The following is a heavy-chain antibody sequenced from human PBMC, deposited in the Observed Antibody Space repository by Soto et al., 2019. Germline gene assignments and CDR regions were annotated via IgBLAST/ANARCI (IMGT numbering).Heavy chain of an antibody. J-gene: IGHJ4*01. D-gene: IGHD2-21*01. CDR3: ERLANIFDFDN. CDR1: GYIFTNYG. Sequence: PXASLKISCQGCGYIFTNYGIGWVRQMPGKGLEWMGIIYPGDSDTRYSPSFQGQVTISADKSISTAYLQWSSLKASDTAMYYCERLANIFDFDNWGHGTLVTVSS. V-gene: IGHV5-51*01. CDR2: IYPGDSDT.